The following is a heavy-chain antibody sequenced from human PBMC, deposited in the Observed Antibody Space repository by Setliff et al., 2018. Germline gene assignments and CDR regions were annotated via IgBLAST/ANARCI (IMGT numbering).Heavy chain of an antibody. J-gene: IGHJ4*02. V-gene: IGHV1-18*01. D-gene: IGHD3-22*01. CDR1: GYTFTSYG. CDR2: ISAYNGNT. CDR3: AREREWVFHYDSSGPFDY. Sequence: ASVKVSCKASGYTFTSYGISWVRQAPGQGLEWMGWISAYNGNTNYAQKLQGWVTMTRDTSISTAYMELSRLRSDDTAVYYCAREREWVFHYDSSGPFDYWGQGTLVTVSS.